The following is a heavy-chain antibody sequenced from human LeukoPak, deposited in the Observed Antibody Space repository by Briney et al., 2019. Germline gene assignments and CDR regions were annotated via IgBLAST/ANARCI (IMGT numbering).Heavy chain of an antibody. D-gene: IGHD3-3*01. CDR1: GFTFSTYA. Sequence: HPGGSLRLSCAASGFTFSTYAMSWVRQAPGKGLEWVSAISGSGGSTYYADSVKGRFTISRDNSKNTLYLQMNSLRAEDTALYHCAKDAKRNYDFWDRFDYWGQGTLVTVSS. V-gene: IGHV3-23*01. CDR3: AKDAKRNYDFWDRFDY. J-gene: IGHJ4*02. CDR2: ISGSGGST.